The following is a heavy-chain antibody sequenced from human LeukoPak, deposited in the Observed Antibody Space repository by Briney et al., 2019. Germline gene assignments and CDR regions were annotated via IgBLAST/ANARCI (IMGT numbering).Heavy chain of an antibody. V-gene: IGHV3-7*01. CDR2: IKQDGSEK. D-gene: IGHD2-21*01. Sequence: GGSLRLSCAASEFTFSSYWMSWVRQAPGKGLEWVANIKQDGSEKYYVDSVKGRFTISRDNAKNSLYLQMNSLRAEDTAVYYCARDQEHGFDYWGQGTLVTVSS. CDR3: ARDQEHGFDY. J-gene: IGHJ4*02. CDR1: EFTFSSYW.